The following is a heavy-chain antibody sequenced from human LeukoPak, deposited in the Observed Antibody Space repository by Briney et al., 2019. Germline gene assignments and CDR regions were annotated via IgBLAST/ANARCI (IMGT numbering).Heavy chain of an antibody. Sequence: PGGSLRLSCAASGFTVSSNYMSWVRQAPGKGLEWVSVIYSGGSTYYADSVKGRFTIPRDNSKNTLYLQMNSLRAEDTAVYYCAREGDSSGYSFDYWGQGTLVTVSS. CDR2: IYSGGST. CDR3: AREGDSSGYSFDY. D-gene: IGHD3-22*01. V-gene: IGHV3-66*01. J-gene: IGHJ4*02. CDR1: GFTVSSNY.